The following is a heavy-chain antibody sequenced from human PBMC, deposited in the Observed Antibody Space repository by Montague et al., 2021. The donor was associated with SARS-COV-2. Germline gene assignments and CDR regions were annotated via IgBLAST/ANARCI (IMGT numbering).Heavy chain of an antibody. Sequence: SLRLSCAASGFTFSKYGMHWVRQAPGKGPEWVAVIWYDGTNKYYXDSVEGRFTISRDNSENTLYLQMSSLRAEDTAVYYCARSSGFGELLYSDYWGRGTLVTVSS. D-gene: IGHD3-10*01. CDR2: IWYDGTNK. CDR3: ARSSGFGELLYSDY. V-gene: IGHV3-33*01. J-gene: IGHJ4*02. CDR1: GFTFSKYG.